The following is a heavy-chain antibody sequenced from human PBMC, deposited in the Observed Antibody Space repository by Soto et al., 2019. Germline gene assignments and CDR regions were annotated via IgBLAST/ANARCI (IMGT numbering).Heavy chain of an antibody. CDR3: AREGASCSGGSCYYFYYYGMDV. J-gene: IGHJ6*02. CDR2: VSYDGSNK. Sequence: GGSLRLSCAASGFTFSNYGMHWVRQAPGKGLEWVAVVSYDGSNKYYADSVKGRFTISRDNSKNTLFLQMNSLRAEDTAVYYCAREGASCSGGSCYYFYYYGMDVWGQGTTVTVSS. CDR1: GFTFSNYG. D-gene: IGHD2-15*01. V-gene: IGHV3-30*03.